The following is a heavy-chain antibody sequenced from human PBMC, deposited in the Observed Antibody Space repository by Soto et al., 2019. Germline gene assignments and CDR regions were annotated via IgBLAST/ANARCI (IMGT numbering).Heavy chain of an antibody. D-gene: IGHD3-22*01. CDR3: AKTPPSSGYYYVR. CDR1: GFTFSSYA. J-gene: IGHJ4*02. Sequence: EVQLLESGGGLVQPGGSLRLSCAASGFTFSSYAMSWVRQAPGKGLEWVSAISGSGGRTYYADSVKGRFTISRDNSKNTLYLQMNSLRAEDTAGYYCAKTPPSSGYYYVRWGQGTLVTVSS. CDR2: ISGSGGRT. V-gene: IGHV3-23*01.